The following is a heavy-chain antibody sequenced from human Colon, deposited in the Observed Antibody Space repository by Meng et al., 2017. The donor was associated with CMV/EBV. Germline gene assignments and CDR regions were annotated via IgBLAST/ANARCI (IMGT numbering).Heavy chain of an antibody. D-gene: IGHD2-2*01. V-gene: IGHV1-18*01. Sequence: SVKVSCKASGYRFTSYGIDWVRQAPGQGLEWMGWISVYHGDTAYAHKFQDRVTMTTDTSTGTAYMELRRLTSDDTADYYCARNYCSSVNCNLGDGLNMWGQGTRVTVSS. CDR1: GYRFTSYG. CDR3: ARNYCSSVNCNLGDGLNM. CDR2: ISVYHGDT. J-gene: IGHJ3*02.